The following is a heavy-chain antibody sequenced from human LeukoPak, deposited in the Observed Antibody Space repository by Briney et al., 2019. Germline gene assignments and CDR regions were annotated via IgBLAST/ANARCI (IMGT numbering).Heavy chain of an antibody. CDR1: GFTFSRYA. Sequence: GGSLRLSCVASGFTFSRYALHWVRQAPGEGLEWVAVISSDGSNKYYAGSVEGRFTTSRDNYNNTLLLQMNSLRAEDTAVYYCARTDTSGWSRPLDCWGQGTLVTVSS. CDR3: ARTDTSGWSRPLDC. V-gene: IGHV3-30-3*01. CDR2: ISSDGSNK. D-gene: IGHD6-19*01. J-gene: IGHJ4*02.